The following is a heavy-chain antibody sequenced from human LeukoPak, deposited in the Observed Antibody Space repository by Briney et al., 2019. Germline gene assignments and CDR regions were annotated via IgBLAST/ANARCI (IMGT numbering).Heavy chain of an antibody. D-gene: IGHD2-2*03. J-gene: IGHJ5*02. CDR3: ARMDPGDWFDP. V-gene: IGHV1-69*04. Sequence: ASVKVSCKASGGTFSSYAISWVRQAPGQGLEWMGRIIPILGIANYAQKFQGRVTITADKSTSTAYMELSSLRSEDTAVYYCARMDPGDWFDPWGQGTLVTVSS. CDR1: GGTFSSYA. CDR2: IIPILGIA.